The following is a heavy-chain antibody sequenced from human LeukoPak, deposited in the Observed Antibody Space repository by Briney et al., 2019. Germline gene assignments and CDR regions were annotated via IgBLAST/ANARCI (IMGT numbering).Heavy chain of an antibody. J-gene: IGHJ4*02. D-gene: IGHD3-9*01. CDR3: AKDLSGDWLPSDY. CDR2: ISGSGGST. CDR1: GFTFSSYA. V-gene: IGHV3-23*01. Sequence: GGSLRLSCAASGFTFSSYAMSWVRQAPGKGLDWASGISGSGGSTYYADSVKGRFTISRDNSKNTLYLQMNSLRAGDTAVYYCAKDLSGDWLPSDYWGQGTLVPVSS.